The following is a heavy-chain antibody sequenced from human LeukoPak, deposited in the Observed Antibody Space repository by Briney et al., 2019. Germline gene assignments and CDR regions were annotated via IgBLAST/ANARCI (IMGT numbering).Heavy chain of an antibody. CDR2: INPNSGVI. Sequence: GASVKVSCKASGYTFTGYYMHWVRQAPGQGLEWMGWINPNSGVINYAQKFQGRVTMTRDTSISTAYMELSRLRSDDTAVYYCARTNVVVVPAAVYYYMDVWGKGTTVTVSS. D-gene: IGHD2-2*01. V-gene: IGHV1-2*02. J-gene: IGHJ6*03. CDR3: ARTNVVVVPAAVYYYMDV. CDR1: GYTFTGYY.